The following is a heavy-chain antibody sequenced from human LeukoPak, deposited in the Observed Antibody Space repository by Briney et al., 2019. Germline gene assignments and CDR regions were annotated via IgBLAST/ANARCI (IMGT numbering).Heavy chain of an antibody. J-gene: IGHJ4*02. CDR2: INLSGGGT. D-gene: IGHD6-13*01. CDR3: AGSSVERQQLARVDY. CDR1: GYTFISYY. Sequence: ASVKVSCKASGYTFISYYMHWVRRAPGQGLEWMGIINLSGGGTSHAQKFQGRVTMSRDTSTSTVYMELSSLRSEDTAVYYCAGSSVERQQLARVDYWGQGTLVTVSS. V-gene: IGHV1-46*01.